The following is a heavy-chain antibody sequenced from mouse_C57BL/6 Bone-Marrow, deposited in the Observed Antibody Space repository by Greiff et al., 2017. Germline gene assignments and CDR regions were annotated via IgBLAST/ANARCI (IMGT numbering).Heavy chain of an antibody. CDR1: GYSITSGYV. V-gene: IGHV3-1*01. J-gene: IGHJ3*01. D-gene: IGHD3-3*01. CDR3: ARGDAWFAY. CDR2: ISYSGST. Sequence: EVQRVESGPGMVKPSQSLSLTCTVTGYSITSGYVWHWIRHFPGNKLEWMGYISYSGSTNYNPSLKSRISITHDTSKNHFFLKLNSVTTEDTATYYCARGDAWFAYWGQGTLVTVSA.